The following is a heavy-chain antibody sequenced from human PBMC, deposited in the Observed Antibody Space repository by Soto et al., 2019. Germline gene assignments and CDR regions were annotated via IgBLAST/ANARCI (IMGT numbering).Heavy chain of an antibody. D-gene: IGHD5-18*01. Sequence: QVQLVESGGGVVQPGRSLRLSCAASGFTFSSYAMHWVRQAPGKGLEWVAVISYDGSNKYYADSVKGRFTISRDNSKNTLYLQMNSLRAEDTAVYYCVGAIQLWDWGQGTLVTVSS. V-gene: IGHV3-30-3*01. J-gene: IGHJ4*02. CDR2: ISYDGSNK. CDR3: VGAIQLWD. CDR1: GFTFSSYA.